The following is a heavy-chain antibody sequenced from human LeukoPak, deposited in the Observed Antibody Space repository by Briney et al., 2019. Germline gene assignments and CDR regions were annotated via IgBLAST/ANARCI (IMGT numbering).Heavy chain of an antibody. CDR3: AKGYYGHDDHPDAFDI. V-gene: IGHV3-23*01. Sequence: GGSLRLSCAASGFTFSSYAMSWVRQAPGKGLEWVSAISGSGGSTYYADSVKGRFTISRDNSKNTLYLQMNSLRAEDTAVYYCAKGYYGHDDHPDAFDIWGQGTMVTVSS. D-gene: IGHD3-22*01. J-gene: IGHJ3*02. CDR2: ISGSGGST. CDR1: GFTFSSYA.